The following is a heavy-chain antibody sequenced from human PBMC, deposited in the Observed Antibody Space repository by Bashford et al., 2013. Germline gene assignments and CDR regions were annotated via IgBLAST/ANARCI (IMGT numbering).Heavy chain of an antibody. D-gene: IGHD2-2*01. CDR1: GGSISSYY. J-gene: IGHJ3*02. CDR3: ARGTVVAYDDAFDI. Sequence: SETLSLTCTVSGGSISSYYWSWIRQPPGKGLEWIGYIYYSGSTTYNPSLKSRVTMSIDTSKKQFSLKLTSATAADTAMYYCARGTVVAYDDAFDIWGRGTMVTVSS. V-gene: IGHV4-59*08. CDR2: IYYSGST.